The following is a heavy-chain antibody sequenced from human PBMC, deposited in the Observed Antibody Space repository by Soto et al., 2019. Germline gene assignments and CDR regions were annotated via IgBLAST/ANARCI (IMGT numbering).Heavy chain of an antibody. CDR2: IIPIFGTA. J-gene: IGHJ5*02. Sequence: QVQLVQSGAEVKKPGSSVKVSCKASGGTFSSYAISWVRQAPGQGLEWMGGIIPIFGTANYAQKFQGRVTITADESTSTAYMELSRLRSEDTAVYYCAREGEAVYSGYDSDWFDPWGQGTLVTVSS. V-gene: IGHV1-69*12. D-gene: IGHD5-12*01. CDR3: AREGEAVYSGYDSDWFDP. CDR1: GGTFSSYA.